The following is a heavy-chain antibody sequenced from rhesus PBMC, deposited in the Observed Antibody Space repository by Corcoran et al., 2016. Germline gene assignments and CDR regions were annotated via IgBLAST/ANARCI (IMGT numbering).Heavy chain of an antibody. J-gene: IGHJ3*01. D-gene: IGHD2-2*01. V-gene: IGHV4S7*01. CDR2: IYGSSGNT. CDR1: GGSLSSGYG. Sequence: QVQLQESGPGLVKPSETLSLTCAVSGGSLSSGYGWSWIRQPPGKGLEWIGYIYGSSGNTYYNPSLKSRVTISTDTSKNQFSLKLSSVTAADTAVYYCARWTSLAFDFWGQGLRVTVSS. CDR3: ARWTSLAFDF.